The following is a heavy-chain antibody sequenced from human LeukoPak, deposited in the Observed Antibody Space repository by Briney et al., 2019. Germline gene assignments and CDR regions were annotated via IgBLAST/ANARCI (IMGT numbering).Heavy chain of an antibody. Sequence: TAGSLTLSCASSGFIFSSSGMHWVRQAPGKGLEWVAFIRHDGSNEYYADSVKGRFTISRDNSKNMVLLQLNSLRPDDTAVYYCARDLHPWALDYWGQGTLVTVSS. V-gene: IGHV3-30*02. CDR3: ARDLHPWALDY. CDR2: IRHDGSNE. J-gene: IGHJ4*02. CDR1: GFIFSSSG.